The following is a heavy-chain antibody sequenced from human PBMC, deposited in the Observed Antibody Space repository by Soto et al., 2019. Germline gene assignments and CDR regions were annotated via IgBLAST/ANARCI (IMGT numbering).Heavy chain of an antibody. CDR1: GGTFSSYS. V-gene: IGHV1-69*18. J-gene: IGHJ6*02. Sequence: QVQLVQSGAEVKTPGSSVKVSCKASGGTFSSYSINWVRQAPGQGLEWMGTLIPMFGTTDYAQRFQGRVTFTADESTSTASMEVTNLTSEDTAVYYCARAVVLTFSRFYDMDVWGQGTKVTVSS. CDR2: LIPMFGTT. D-gene: IGHD3-9*01. CDR3: ARAVVLTFSRFYDMDV.